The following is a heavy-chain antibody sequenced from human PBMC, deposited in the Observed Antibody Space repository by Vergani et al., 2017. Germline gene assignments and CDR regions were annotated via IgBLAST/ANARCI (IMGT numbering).Heavy chain of an antibody. D-gene: IGHD2-15*01. CDR2: ISAYNGNT. CDR3: ARVAGLGGVGYCSP. Sequence: QVQLVQSGAEVKKPGSSVKVSCKASGGTFSSYAISWVRQAPGQGLEWMGWISAYNGNTNYAQKLQGRVTMTTDTSTSTAYMELRSLRSDDTAVYYCARVAGLGGVGYCSPWGQGTLVTVSS. J-gene: IGHJ5*02. V-gene: IGHV1-18*01. CDR1: GGTFSSYA.